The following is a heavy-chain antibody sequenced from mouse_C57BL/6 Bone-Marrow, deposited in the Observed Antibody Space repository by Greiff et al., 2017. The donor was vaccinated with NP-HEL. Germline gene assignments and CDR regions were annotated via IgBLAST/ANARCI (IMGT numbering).Heavy chain of an antibody. J-gene: IGHJ2*01. CDR3: AREPPGYYFDY. V-gene: IGHV5-4*01. CDR2: ISDGGSYT. CDR1: GFTFSSYA. Sequence: EVQLVESGGGLVKPGGSLKLSCAASGFTFSSYAMSWVRQTPEKRLEWVATISDGGSYTYYPDNVKGRFTISRDNAKNNLYLQMSHLKSEDTAMYYCAREPPGYYFDYWGQGTTLTVSS.